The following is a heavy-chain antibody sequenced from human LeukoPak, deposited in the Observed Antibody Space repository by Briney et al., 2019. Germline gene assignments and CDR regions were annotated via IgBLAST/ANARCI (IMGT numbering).Heavy chain of an antibody. CDR1: GYTFTSYY. J-gene: IGHJ4*02. CDR2: INPSGGST. CDR3: ARENPPRKDYDY. Sequence: ASVTVSCKASGYTFTSYYMHWVRQAPGQGLEWMGIINPSGGSTSYAQKFQGRVTMTRDTSTSTVYMELSSLRSEDTAVYYCARENPPRKDYDYWGQGTLVTVSS. V-gene: IGHV1-46*01. D-gene: IGHD3-16*01.